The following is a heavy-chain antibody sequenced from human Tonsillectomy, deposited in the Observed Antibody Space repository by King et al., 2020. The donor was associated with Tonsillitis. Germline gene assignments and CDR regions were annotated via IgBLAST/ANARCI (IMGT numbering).Heavy chain of an antibody. CDR1: GFTFSSYA. CDR3: VKQLYNWNDVDFDI. Sequence: VQLVESGGGLVQPGGSLRLSCSASGFTFSSYAMHWVRQAPGKGLEYVSAISSNGGSTYYADSVKGRFTISIDNSKNTLYLQMSSLRAEDTAVYYCVKQLYNWNDVDFDIWGQGTMVTVSS. D-gene: IGHD1-1*01. J-gene: IGHJ3*02. CDR2: ISSNGGST. V-gene: IGHV3-64D*06.